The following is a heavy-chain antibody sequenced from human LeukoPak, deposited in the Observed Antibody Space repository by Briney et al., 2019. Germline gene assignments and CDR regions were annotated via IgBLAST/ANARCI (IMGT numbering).Heavy chain of an antibody. V-gene: IGHV3-53*01. CDR3: ARPHCGGGSCYLDY. J-gene: IGHJ4*02. D-gene: IGHD2-15*01. CDR2: IYSGGST. Sequence: GGSLRLSCAASGFIVSHNYMSWVRQAPGKGLESVSLIYSGGSTYYADSVKGRFTNSRDNSKNTLYLQMNNLRVEDAAVYYCARPHCGGGSCYLDYWGQGTLVTVSS. CDR1: GFIVSHNY.